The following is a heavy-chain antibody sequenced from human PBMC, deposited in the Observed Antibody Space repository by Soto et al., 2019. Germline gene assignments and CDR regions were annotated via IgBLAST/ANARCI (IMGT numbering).Heavy chain of an antibody. J-gene: IGHJ4*02. D-gene: IGHD3-10*01. CDR2: ISGSGGTA. CDR3: AKGRGQNRNFDY. V-gene: IGHV3-23*01. Sequence: EVQLLESGGGSVQPGGSLRLSCAASGFTFSSYAMHWVRRPPGKGLEWVSSISGSGGTAYYADSVKGRFSISRDSLVNTLYLQINSLRADDTAVYYCAKGRGQNRNFDYWGQGTLVTVSP. CDR1: GFTFSSYA.